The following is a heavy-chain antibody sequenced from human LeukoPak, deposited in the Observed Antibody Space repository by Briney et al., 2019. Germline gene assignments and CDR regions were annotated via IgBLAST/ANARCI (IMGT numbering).Heavy chain of an antibody. J-gene: IGHJ4*02. D-gene: IGHD1-26*01. CDR1: GYTFCDYG. CDR3: ARKGLGGELGGFDS. CDR2: LNRNGDIT. Sequence: PGGSLRLSGAASGYTFCDYGMSWVRHVPGKGLEGVSGLNRNGDITGYADFVQGRFTISRHNAKNSLYLQMNSLRVEDTALYYCARKGLGGELGGFDSWGQGTLVTVSS. V-gene: IGHV3-20*04.